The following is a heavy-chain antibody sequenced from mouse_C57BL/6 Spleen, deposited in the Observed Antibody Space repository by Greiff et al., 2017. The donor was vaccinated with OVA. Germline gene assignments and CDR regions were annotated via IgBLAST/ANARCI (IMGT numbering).Heavy chain of an antibody. CDR2: ISNGGGSN. J-gene: IGHJ4*01. CDR3: ARRSTVVGAMDY. Sequence: EVMLVESGGGLVQPGGSLKLSCAASGFTFSDYYMYWVRQTPEKRLEWVAYISNGGGSNYYPDTVKGRFTISRDNAKNTLYRQMSRLKSEDTAMDYCARRSTVVGAMDYWGQGTSVTVSS. D-gene: IGHD1-1*01. CDR1: GFTFSDYY. V-gene: IGHV5-12*01.